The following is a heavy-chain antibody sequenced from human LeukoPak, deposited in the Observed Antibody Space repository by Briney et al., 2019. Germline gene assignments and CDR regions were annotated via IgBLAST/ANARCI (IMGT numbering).Heavy chain of an antibody. CDR1: GFTFSSFA. CDR3: AKDRSCTGSSCDVGS. V-gene: IGHV3-23*01. Sequence: GGTLRLSCAASGFTFSSFAMSWVRQAPGKGLEWVSAISGSGGSTYYADSVKGRFTISRDNSKNTLFLQMNSLRAEDTAVYYCAKDRSCTGSSCDVGSWGQGTMVTVSS. J-gene: IGHJ3*01. CDR2: ISGSGGST. D-gene: IGHD2-2*01.